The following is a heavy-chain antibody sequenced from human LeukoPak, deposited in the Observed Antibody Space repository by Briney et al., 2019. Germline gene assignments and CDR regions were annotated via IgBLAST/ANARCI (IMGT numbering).Heavy chain of an antibody. Sequence: ASVKVSCKASGYTFTGYYMHWVRQAPGQGLAWMGWINPNSGGTNYAQKFQGRVTMTRDTSISTAYMELSRLRSDDTAVYYCARAPQLLRFGELLVYFDYWGQGTLVTVSS. J-gene: IGHJ4*02. V-gene: IGHV1-2*02. CDR2: INPNSGGT. CDR3: ARAPQLLRFGELLVYFDY. CDR1: GYTFTGYY. D-gene: IGHD3-10*01.